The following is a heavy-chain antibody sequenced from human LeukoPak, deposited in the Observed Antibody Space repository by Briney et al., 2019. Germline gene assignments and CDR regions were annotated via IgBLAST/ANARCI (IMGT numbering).Heavy chain of an antibody. CDR2: ISYDGSNK. V-gene: IGHV3-30*18. CDR3: AKDNGYGDYTDYYYYGMDV. CDR1: GFTFSSYG. D-gene: IGHD4-17*01. J-gene: IGHJ6*04. Sequence: GGSLRLSCAASGFTFSSYGMHWVRQAPGKGLEWVAVISYDGSNKYYADSVKGRFTISRDNSKNTLYLQMNSLRAEDTAVYYCAKDNGYGDYTDYYYYGMDVWGKGTTVTVSS.